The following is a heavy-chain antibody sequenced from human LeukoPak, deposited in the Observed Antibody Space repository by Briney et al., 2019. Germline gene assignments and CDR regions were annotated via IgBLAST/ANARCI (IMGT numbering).Heavy chain of an antibody. D-gene: IGHD3-22*01. V-gene: IGHV3-23*01. CDR2: ISGSGGST. Sequence: PGGSLRLSCAASGFTFSSYAMSWVRQAPGKGLEWVSAISGSGGSTYYADSVKGRFTISRDDSKNTLYLQMNSLRAEDTAVYYCAKSMSYYYDSSGYWGQGTLVTVSS. CDR3: AKSMSYYYDSSGY. J-gene: IGHJ4*02. CDR1: GFTFSSYA.